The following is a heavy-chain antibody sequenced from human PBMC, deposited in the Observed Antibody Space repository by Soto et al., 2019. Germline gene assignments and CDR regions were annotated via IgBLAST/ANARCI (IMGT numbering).Heavy chain of an antibody. CDR3: AKDRGYCSGGSCYLYYYYYMDV. V-gene: IGHV3-30*18. D-gene: IGHD2-15*01. CDR2: TSYDGSNK. CDR1: GFTFSSYT. Sequence: GGSLSLSCAASGFTFSSYTMHWVRQAPGKGLEWVAVTSYDGSNKYYADSVKGRFTISRDNSKNTLYLQMNSLRAEDTAVYYCAKDRGYCSGGSCYLYYYYYMDVWGKGTTVTVSS. J-gene: IGHJ6*03.